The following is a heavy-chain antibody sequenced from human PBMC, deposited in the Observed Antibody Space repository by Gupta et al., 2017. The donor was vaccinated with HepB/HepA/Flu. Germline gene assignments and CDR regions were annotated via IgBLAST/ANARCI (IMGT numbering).Heavy chain of an antibody. CDR3: ARDNLGNEKYCSSTSCWGGYYYYYYMDV. J-gene: IGHJ6*03. Sequence: EVQLVESGGGLVQPGGSLRLSCAASGFTFSSYWMSWVRQAPGKGLEWVANIKQDGSEKHYVDSVKGRFTISRDNAKNSLYLQMNSLRAEDTAVYYCARDNLGNEKYCSSTSCWGGYYYYYYMDVWGKGTTVTVSS. CDR2: IKQDGSEK. V-gene: IGHV3-7*01. D-gene: IGHD2-2*01. CDR1: GFTFSSYW.